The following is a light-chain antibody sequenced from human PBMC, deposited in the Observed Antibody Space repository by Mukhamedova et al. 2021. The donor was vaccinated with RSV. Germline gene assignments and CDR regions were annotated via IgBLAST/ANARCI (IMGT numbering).Light chain of an antibody. Sequence: GKAPKLLISAASTLQSGVPSRFSGGGSGTDFTLTINSLQAEDFATYYCQQFNTDPITFGQGTRLEIK. J-gene: IGKJ5*01. CDR2: AAS. V-gene: IGKV1-9*01. CDR3: QQFNTDPIT.